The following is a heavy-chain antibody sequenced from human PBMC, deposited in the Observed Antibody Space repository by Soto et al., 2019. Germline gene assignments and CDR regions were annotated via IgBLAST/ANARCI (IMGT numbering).Heavy chain of an antibody. CDR2: INDSGST. J-gene: IGHJ4*02. V-gene: IGHV4-34*01. CDR1: GGSLSDYH. D-gene: IGHD3-10*01. Sequence: SETLSLTCGVYGGSLSDYHWSWIRQPPGKGLEWIGEINDSGSTNSSPSLKSRVIISLDMSKNQFSLNLISVTAADTAIYYCARDGFLYGSFDFWGQGTLVTVSS. CDR3: ARDGFLYGSFDF.